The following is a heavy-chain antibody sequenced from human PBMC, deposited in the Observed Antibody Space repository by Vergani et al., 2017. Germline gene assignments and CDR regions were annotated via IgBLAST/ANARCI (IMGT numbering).Heavy chain of an antibody. V-gene: IGHV4-59*01. CDR1: GGSISSYY. J-gene: IGHJ4*02. D-gene: IGHD3-10*01. Sequence: QVQLQESGPGLVKPSETLSLTCTVSGGSISSYYWSWIRQPPGKGLEWIGYIYYSGSTNYNPSLKSRVTISVDTSKNQLSLKLSSVTAADTAVYYCARTDYYGSGSHDYWGQGTLVTVSS. CDR3: ARTDYYGSGSHDY. CDR2: IYYSGST.